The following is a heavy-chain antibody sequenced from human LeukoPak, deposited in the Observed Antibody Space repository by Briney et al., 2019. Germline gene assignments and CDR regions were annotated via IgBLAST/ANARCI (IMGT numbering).Heavy chain of an antibody. J-gene: IGHJ4*02. CDR1: GGSISSGSYY. V-gene: IGHV4-61*02. CDR3: ARSHNYYDSSGYSN. Sequence: SQTLSLTCTVSGGSISSGSYYWSWIRQPAGKGLEWIGRIYTSGSTNYNPSLKSRVTISVDTSKNQFSLKLSSVTAADTAVYYCARSHNYYDSSGYSNWGQGTLVTVSS. D-gene: IGHD3-22*01. CDR2: IYTSGST.